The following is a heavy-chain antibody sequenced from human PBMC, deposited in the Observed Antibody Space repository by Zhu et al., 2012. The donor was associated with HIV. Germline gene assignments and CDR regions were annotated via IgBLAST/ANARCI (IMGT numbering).Heavy chain of an antibody. Sequence: QVQLQQWGAGLLKPSETLSLTCAVYGESLTGNTYYWSWIRQPPGKGLEWIGEINHTGNTNYNPSLKSRVTISVDTSKNQFSLKLSSVTAADTALYYCARDHHTSGCHYWGRGTLVTVSS. CDR3: ARDHHTSGCHY. CDR2: INHTGNT. V-gene: IGHV4-34*02. D-gene: IGHD3-22*01. J-gene: IGHJ4*02. CDR1: GESLTGNTYY.